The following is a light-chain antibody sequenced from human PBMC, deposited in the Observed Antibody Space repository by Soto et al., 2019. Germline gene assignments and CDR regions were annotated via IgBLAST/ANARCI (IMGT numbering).Light chain of an antibody. CDR2: EVS. V-gene: IGLV2-8*01. CDR1: NSDVGGYNY. CDR3: GSYADSNNYV. Sequence: QSALTQPPSASGSPGQSVTISCTGTNSDVGGYNYVSWYQQYPGKAPKIMIYEVSKRPSGVPDRFSGSKSGNTASLTVSGLQAEDEADYYCGSYADSNNYVFGTGTKVTVL. J-gene: IGLJ1*01.